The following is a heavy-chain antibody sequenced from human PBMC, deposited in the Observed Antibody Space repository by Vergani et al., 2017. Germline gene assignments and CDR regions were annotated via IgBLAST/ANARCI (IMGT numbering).Heavy chain of an antibody. CDR3: AKQYFVSGNYLFDY. V-gene: IGHV3-9*01. CDR1: GFIFDDYV. Sequence: EVLLVESGGGLVQPGRSLRLSCAAFGFIFDDYVVHWVRQVPGKGLEGVSGISWNRGDIDSADSVKGRITISRDNSKNMLFLQMNNLRTEDTAIYYCAKQYFVSGNYLFDYWGQGTLVTVSS. D-gene: IGHD3-10*01. CDR2: ISWNRGDI. J-gene: IGHJ4*02.